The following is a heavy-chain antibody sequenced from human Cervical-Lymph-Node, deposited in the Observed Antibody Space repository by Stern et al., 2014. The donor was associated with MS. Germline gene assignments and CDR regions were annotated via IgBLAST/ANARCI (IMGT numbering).Heavy chain of an antibody. J-gene: IGHJ5*02. CDR3: ARAQIAVAGTRRGYNWFDP. CDR2: INPSGGST. D-gene: IGHD6-19*01. Sequence: QVQLVQSGAEVKKPGASVKVSCKASGYTFTSYYMHWVRQAPGQGLEWMGIINPSGGSTSYAQKFQGRVTMTRDTSTSTVYMELSSLRSEDTAVYYCARAQIAVAGTRRGYNWFDPWGQGTLVTVSS. V-gene: IGHV1-46*01. CDR1: GYTFTSYY.